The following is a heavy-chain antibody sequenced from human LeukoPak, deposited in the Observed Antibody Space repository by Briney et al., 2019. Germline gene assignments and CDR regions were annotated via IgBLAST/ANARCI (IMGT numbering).Heavy chain of an antibody. J-gene: IGHJ6*03. D-gene: IGHD6-13*01. V-gene: IGHV1-69*13. CDR3: ARYSSSWYRRYYYYMDV. CDR2: IIPIFGTA. Sequence: SVKVSCKASGGTFSSYAISWVRQAPGQGLEWMGGIIPIFGTANYAQKFQGRVTITADESTSTAYMELSSLRSEDTAVYYCARYSSSWYRRYYYYMDVWGKGTTVTVSS. CDR1: GGTFSSYA.